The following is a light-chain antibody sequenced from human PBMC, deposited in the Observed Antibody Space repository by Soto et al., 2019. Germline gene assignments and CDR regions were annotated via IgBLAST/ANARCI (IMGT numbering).Light chain of an antibody. CDR1: QNIRNY. CDR3: QQLNSYPFT. V-gene: IGKV1-17*01. J-gene: IGKJ1*01. Sequence: DIQMTQSPSSLSASVRDSVTITCRASQNIRNYLNWYQQKPGRAPKILIYAASSLQSGVPSRFSGSGSGTDFTLTISSLQPEDFATYYCQQLNSYPFTFGQGTKVDIK. CDR2: AAS.